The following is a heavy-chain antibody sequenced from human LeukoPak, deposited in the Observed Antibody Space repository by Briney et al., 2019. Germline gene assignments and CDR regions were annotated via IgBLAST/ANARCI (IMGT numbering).Heavy chain of an antibody. V-gene: IGHV4-61*08. CDR3: ARVAYYDSSGYFYDY. D-gene: IGHD3-22*01. CDR2: IHYSGST. CDR1: GGSVSSGGYY. Sequence: SETLSLTCTVSGGSVSSGGYYWSWIRQPPGKGLEWIGYIHYSGSTNYNPSLKSRVTISVDRSKNRFSLKLTSVTAADTAVYYCARVAYYDSSGYFYDYWGQGTLVTVSS. J-gene: IGHJ4*02.